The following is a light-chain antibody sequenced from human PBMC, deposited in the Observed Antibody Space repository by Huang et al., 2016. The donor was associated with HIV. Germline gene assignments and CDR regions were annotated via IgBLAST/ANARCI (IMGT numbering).Light chain of an antibody. CDR2: DNT. J-gene: IGKJ4*02. V-gene: IGKV3-11*01. CDR3: HQRAGWPL. Sequence: EVVLTQSPATLSLSPGVRATLSCRASQTISSYLAWYQHKPGQPPRLLMYDNTKRAPGIPARFSGSGSGTDFTLTISSREPEDFAVYYCHQRAGWPLFGGGTKVEIK. CDR1: QTISSY.